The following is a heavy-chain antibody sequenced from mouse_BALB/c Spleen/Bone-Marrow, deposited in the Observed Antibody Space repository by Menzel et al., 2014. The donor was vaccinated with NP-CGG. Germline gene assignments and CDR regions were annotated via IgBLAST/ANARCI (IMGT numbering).Heavy chain of an antibody. CDR1: GFTFSSFG. CDR3: ARGGNYAWFAY. V-gene: IGHV5-17*02. CDR2: ISSGSSTI. J-gene: IGHJ3*01. D-gene: IGHD2-1*01. Sequence: EVQLVESGGGLVQPGGSLKLSCAASGFTFSSFGMHWVCQAPEKGLEWVAYISSGSSTIYYADTVKGRFTISRDNPKNTLFLQMTSLRSEDTAMYYCARGGNYAWFAYWGQGTLVTVSA.